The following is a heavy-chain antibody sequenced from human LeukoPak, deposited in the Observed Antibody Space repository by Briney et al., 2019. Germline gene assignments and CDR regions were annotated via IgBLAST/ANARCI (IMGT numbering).Heavy chain of an antibody. CDR1: GFTFSDYY. D-gene: IGHD2-2*02. CDR2: ISSSGSTI. CDR3: ARDDCSSTSCYTYEGVVGMDV. J-gene: IGHJ6*02. V-gene: IGHV3-11*01. Sequence: GGSLRLSCAASGFTFSDYYMNWIRQAPGKGQEWVSYISSSGSTISYANSVKARFTISRDNAKNSLYLQMNSLRAEDTAVYYCARDDCSSTSCYTYEGVVGMDVWGQGTTVTVSS.